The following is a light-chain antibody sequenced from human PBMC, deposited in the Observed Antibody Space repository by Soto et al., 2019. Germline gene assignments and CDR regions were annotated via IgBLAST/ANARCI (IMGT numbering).Light chain of an antibody. V-gene: IGKV3-11*01. CDR1: QSVGTY. CDR2: DTS. Sequence: IVLTQSPATLSLSPGERATLSCRASQSVGTYLAWYQQKPGQAPRLLIYDTSNRATGIPARFRGSGSGTDFTLTISSLEPEDFAIYYCQQRNIWPPGTFGQGTKLEIK. J-gene: IGKJ2*01. CDR3: QQRNIWPPGT.